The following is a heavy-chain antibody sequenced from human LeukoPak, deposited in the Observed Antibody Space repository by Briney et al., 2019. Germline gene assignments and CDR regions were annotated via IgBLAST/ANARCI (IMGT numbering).Heavy chain of an antibody. CDR3: ATRGGSGRFSENWFDP. Sequence: APVKVSCKVSGYTLTELSMHWVRQAPGKGLEWMGGFDPEDGETIYAQKFQGRVTMTEDTSTDTAYMELSSLRSEDTAVYYCATRGGSGRFSENWFDPRGQGTLVTVSS. J-gene: IGHJ5*02. CDR2: FDPEDGET. V-gene: IGHV1-24*01. CDR1: GYTLTELS. D-gene: IGHD3-10*01.